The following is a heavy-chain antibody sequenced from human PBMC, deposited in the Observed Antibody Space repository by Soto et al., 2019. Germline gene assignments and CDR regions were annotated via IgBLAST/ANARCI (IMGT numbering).Heavy chain of an antibody. CDR1: GGSFSGND. CDR3: ARDKITGRGDY. J-gene: IGHJ4*02. V-gene: IGHV4-34*01. D-gene: IGHD2-8*02. CDR2: MNHSGSS. Sequence: QVQLQQWGAGLLKPSETLSLTCAVYGGSFSGNDWSWIRQPPGTGLVWSGEMNHSGSSHYNPSHRGGVSRSVDTTKSHSSLKLSSVTAAGTAVYYCARDKITGRGDYGGLGTLVTVSS.